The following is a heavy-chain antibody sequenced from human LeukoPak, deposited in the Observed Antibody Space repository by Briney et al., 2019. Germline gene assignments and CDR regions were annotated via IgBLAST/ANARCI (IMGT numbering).Heavy chain of an antibody. CDR2: IKQDGSEK. Sequence: PGGSLRLSCAASGFTFSSYWMSWVRQAPGKGLEWVANIKQDGSEKYYVDSVKGRFTISGDNAKNSLYLQMNSLRAEDTAVYYCARGPTKSARRGGYYMDVWGKGTTVTVSS. CDR3: ARGPTKSARRGGYYMDV. D-gene: IGHD1-26*01. CDR1: GFTFSSYW. J-gene: IGHJ6*03. V-gene: IGHV3-7*01.